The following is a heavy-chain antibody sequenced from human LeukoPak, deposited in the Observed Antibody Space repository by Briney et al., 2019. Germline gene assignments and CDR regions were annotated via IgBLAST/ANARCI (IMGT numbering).Heavy chain of an antibody. CDR3: ARGDITMVRGVIINYYYYYMDV. V-gene: IGHV1-2*02. Sequence: ASVKVSCKASGYTFTGYYMHWVRQAPGQGLEWMGWINPNSGGTNYAQKFQGRVTMTRDTSISTAYMELGRLRSDDTAVYYCARGDITMVRGVIINYYYYYMDVWGKGTTVTISS. J-gene: IGHJ6*03. D-gene: IGHD3-10*01. CDR2: INPNSGGT. CDR1: GYTFTGYY.